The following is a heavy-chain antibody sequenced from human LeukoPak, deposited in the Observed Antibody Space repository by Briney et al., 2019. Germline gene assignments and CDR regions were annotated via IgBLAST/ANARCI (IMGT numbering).Heavy chain of an antibody. D-gene: IGHD6-19*01. Sequence: SVKVSCKASGGTFSSYAISWVRQAPGQGLEWMGRIIPILGIANYAQKFQGRVTITADKSTSTAYMELSSLRSEDTAVYYCVKGAVAGTVRVRFDYWGQGTLVTVSS. V-gene: IGHV1-69*04. CDR3: VKGAVAGTVRVRFDY. CDR2: IIPILGIA. J-gene: IGHJ4*02. CDR1: GGTFSSYA.